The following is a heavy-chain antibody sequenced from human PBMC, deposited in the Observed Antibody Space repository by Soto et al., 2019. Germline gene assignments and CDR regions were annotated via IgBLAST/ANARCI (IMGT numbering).Heavy chain of an antibody. V-gene: IGHV4-39*01. CDR3: ARCRTGYFDY. CDR1: GDSISSSNYY. Sequence: SETLSLTCTVSGDSISSSNYYWAWIRQPPGKGLEWIGSISYTRNTYYNPSLKSRLTISVDTSKNQFSLKVNSVTAADSAVYYCARCRTGYFDYWGQGTLVTVSS. CDR2: ISYTRNT. J-gene: IGHJ4*02.